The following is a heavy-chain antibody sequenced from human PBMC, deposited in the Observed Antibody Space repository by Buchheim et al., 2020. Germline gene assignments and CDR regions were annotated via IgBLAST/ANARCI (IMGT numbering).Heavy chain of an antibody. CDR3: ARSSGYNYGYVYTFDY. CDR1: GFTFSSYA. Sequence: EVQLLESGGDLVQTGGSVRLACAASGFTFSSYALNWVRQAPGKGLEWVSGISDSGGRTYYADSVKGRFTISRDNSKNTLHLQMSSLRAEDTAIYYCARSSGYNYGYVYTFDYWGQGTL. J-gene: IGHJ4*02. V-gene: IGHV3-23*01. D-gene: IGHD5-18*01. CDR2: ISDSGGRT.